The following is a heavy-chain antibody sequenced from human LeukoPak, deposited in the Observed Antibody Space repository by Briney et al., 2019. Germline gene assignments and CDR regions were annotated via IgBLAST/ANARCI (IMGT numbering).Heavy chain of an antibody. CDR1: GFTSGSYW. Sequence: PGGSLRLSCAASGFTSGSYWMHWVRQAPGKGPEWVSRIDDDGTDTHYAVSVKGRFTISRDNAKNTLYLQMNSLRGEDTAVYYCARGMLSSAGYHWYYYMDVWGEGAMVTVSS. V-gene: IGHV3-74*01. CDR3: ARGMLSSAGYHWYYYMDV. J-gene: IGHJ6*03. CDR2: IDDDGTDT. D-gene: IGHD3-3*01.